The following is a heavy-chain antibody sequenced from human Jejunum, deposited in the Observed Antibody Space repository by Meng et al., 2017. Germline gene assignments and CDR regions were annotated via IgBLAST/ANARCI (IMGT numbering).Heavy chain of an antibody. CDR2: IRRDGSQT. V-gene: IGHV3-7*01. Sequence: GGSLRLSCAASGFSFSSYSMSWVRLAPGKGLEWVANIRRDGSQTNYVDSVKGRFTISRDNAKNSLFLQMNSLRTEDTAVYYCTKDPRYYYDNTTETQVWGQGTLVTVSS. D-gene: IGHD3-22*01. CDR1: GFSFSSYS. J-gene: IGHJ4*02. CDR3: TKDPRYYYDNTTETQV.